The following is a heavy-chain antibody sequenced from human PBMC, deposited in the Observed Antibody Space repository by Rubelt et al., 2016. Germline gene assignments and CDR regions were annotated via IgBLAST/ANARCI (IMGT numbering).Heavy chain of an antibody. J-gene: IGHJ4*02. Sequence: TLSLTCTVSGGSISSGGYYWGWIRQPPGKGLEWIGSIYYSGSTYYNPSLKSRVTISVDTSKNQFSLKLSSVTAADTAVYYCARELSSGWREGARAFDYWGQGTLVTVSS. CDR1: GGSISSGGYY. CDR2: IYYSGST. V-gene: IGHV4-39*07. D-gene: IGHD6-19*01. CDR3: ARELSSGWREGARAFDY.